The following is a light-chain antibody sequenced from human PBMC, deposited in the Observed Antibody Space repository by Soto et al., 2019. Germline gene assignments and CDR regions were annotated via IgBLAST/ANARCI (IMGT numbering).Light chain of an antibody. CDR1: QSISSY. Sequence: DTQMTQSPSSLSASVGDRVTITCRASQSISSYLNWYQQKPGKAPKLLIYAASSLQSGVPSSFSGSGSGTDFTLTISSLQSEDFATYYCQRSYSTPYTFGQGTKVDIK. CDR3: QRSYSTPYT. J-gene: IGKJ2*01. CDR2: AAS. V-gene: IGKV1-39*01.